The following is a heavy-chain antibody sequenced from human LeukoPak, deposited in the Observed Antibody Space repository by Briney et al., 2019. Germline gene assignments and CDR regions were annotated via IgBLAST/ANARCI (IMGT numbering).Heavy chain of an antibody. Sequence: SETLSLTYTVSGGSMRNYDWRWIRQPPGKGLEWIGYIYYSGSTKYNPSLQSRVTISVATSKNQFSLKLSSVTAADTAVYYCARLVPANYFDYWGQGTLVTVSS. J-gene: IGHJ4*02. D-gene: IGHD2-21*02. CDR3: ARLVPANYFDY. V-gene: IGHV4-59*08. CDR2: IYYSGST. CDR1: GGSMRNYD.